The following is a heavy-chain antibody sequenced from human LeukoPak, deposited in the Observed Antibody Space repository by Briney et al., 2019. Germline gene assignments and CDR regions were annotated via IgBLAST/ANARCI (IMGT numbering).Heavy chain of an antibody. V-gene: IGHV3-43*01. Sequence: GGSLRLSCAASGVTFDDYTMHWVRQAPGKGLEWVSLISWDGGSTYYADSVKGRFTISRDNSKNSLYLQMNSLRTEDTALYYCAKDNQATTDHYYYGMDVWGQGTTVTVSS. CDR3: AKDNQATTDHYYYGMDV. CDR1: GVTFDDYT. D-gene: IGHD1-26*01. CDR2: ISWDGGST. J-gene: IGHJ6*02.